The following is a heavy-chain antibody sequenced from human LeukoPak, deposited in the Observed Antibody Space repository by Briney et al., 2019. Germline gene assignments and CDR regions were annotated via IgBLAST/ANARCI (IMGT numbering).Heavy chain of an antibody. D-gene: IGHD1-7*01. Sequence: GGSLRLSCAASGFTFTDYWMTWVRQAPGKGLEWVAHIKQDGSEKYYVGSVKGRLTISRDNAKNSLYLQMSGLRADDTALYYCARGWNYALRFDYWGQGTLVTVSS. CDR3: ARGWNYALRFDY. V-gene: IGHV3-7*01. J-gene: IGHJ4*02. CDR2: IKQDGSEK. CDR1: GFTFTDYW.